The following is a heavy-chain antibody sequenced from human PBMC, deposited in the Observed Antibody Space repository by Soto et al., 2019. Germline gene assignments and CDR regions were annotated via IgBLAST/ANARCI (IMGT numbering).Heavy chain of an antibody. Sequence: ASVKVSCKVSGYTLTELSMHWVRQAPGKGLEWMGGFDPEDGETIYAQKFQGRVTMTEDTSTDPAYMELSSLRSEDTAVYYCATGPYSYDSSGYYYLFDYSGQGTLV. V-gene: IGHV1-24*01. CDR3: ATGPYSYDSSGYYYLFDY. D-gene: IGHD3-22*01. J-gene: IGHJ4*02. CDR2: FDPEDGET. CDR1: GYTLTELS.